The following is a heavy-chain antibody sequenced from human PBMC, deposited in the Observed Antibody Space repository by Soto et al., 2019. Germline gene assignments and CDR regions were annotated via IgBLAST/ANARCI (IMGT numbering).Heavy chain of an antibody. V-gene: IGHV1-69*14. Sequence: QVQLVQSGAEVKKPGSSVKVSCKASVGTFSNYPISWVRQAPGQGLEWMGGIIPIFGTVNYAQKFQGRVTITADKSTSTAYMELSSLRSEDTAVYYCGGGYDYWFDPWGQGTLVTVSS. CDR2: IIPIFGTV. D-gene: IGHD5-12*01. J-gene: IGHJ5*02. CDR3: GGGYDYWFDP. CDR1: VGTFSNYP.